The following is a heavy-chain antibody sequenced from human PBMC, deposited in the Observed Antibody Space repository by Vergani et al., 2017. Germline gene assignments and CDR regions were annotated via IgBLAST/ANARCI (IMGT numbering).Heavy chain of an antibody. V-gene: IGHV1-69*18. CDR3: AREHMGVVPAAYELGPFDY. CDR1: GGTFSSYA. Sequence: QVQLVQSGAEVKKPGSSVKVSCKASGGTFSSYAISWVRQAPGQGLEWMGRIIPIFGTANYAQKFQGRVTITADESTSTAYMELSSLRSEDTAVCYCAREHMGVVPAAYELGPFDYWGQGTLVTVSS. CDR2: IIPIFGTA. D-gene: IGHD2-2*01. J-gene: IGHJ4*02.